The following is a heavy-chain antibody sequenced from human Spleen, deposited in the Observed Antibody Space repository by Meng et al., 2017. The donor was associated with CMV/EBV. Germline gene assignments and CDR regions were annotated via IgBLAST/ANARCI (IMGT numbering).Heavy chain of an antibody. D-gene: IGHD1-7*01. CDR2: IYPVDSDT. CDR1: GYTFTTYW. J-gene: IGHJ4*02. V-gene: IGHV5-51*04. CDR3: ARGPGTTSFDY. Sequence: GESLKISCKGSGYTFTTYWIGWVRQMPGKGLEWMGIIYPVDSDTRYSPSFQGQVTISADKPISTAYLQWTSLKASDTAMYYCARGPGTTSFDYWGQGTLVTVSS.